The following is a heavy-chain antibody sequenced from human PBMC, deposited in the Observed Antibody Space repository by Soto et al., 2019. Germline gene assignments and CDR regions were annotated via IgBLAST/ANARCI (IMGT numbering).Heavy chain of an antibody. Sequence: SGGSLRLSCAGSGFTFSYYNMNWVRQAPGRGLEWLSYIRTTGSTIYYADSVKGRFTISRDNAMSSLYLQMNSLRDEDTAVYYCARDPIRGDGYTFDYWGQGALVTVSS. V-gene: IGHV3-48*02. J-gene: IGHJ4*02. CDR1: GFTFSYYN. D-gene: IGHD5-12*01. CDR3: ARDPIRGDGYTFDY. CDR2: IRTTGSTI.